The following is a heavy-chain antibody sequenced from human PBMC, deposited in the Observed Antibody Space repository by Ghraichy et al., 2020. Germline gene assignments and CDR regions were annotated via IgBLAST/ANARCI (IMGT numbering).Heavy chain of an antibody. Sequence: SETLSLTCTVSGGSISTYYWTWIRQPAGKGLEWIGRIYTSGSTNYNPSLKSRVTMSLDTSKHQFSLKLTSVTAADTAVYYCASGRGGDHGYYYYGMDVWGQGTTVTVSS. CDR2: IYTSGST. D-gene: IGHD4-17*01. V-gene: IGHV4-4*07. J-gene: IGHJ6*02. CDR3: ASGRGGDHGYYYYGMDV. CDR1: GGSISTYY.